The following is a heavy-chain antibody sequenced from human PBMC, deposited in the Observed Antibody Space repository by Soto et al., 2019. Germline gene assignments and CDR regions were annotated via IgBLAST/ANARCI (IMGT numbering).Heavy chain of an antibody. CDR1: GGSISSCY. J-gene: IGHJ6*02. D-gene: IGHD3-10*01. CDR3: ARGPDRGAIYYYYGMDV. CDR2: IYTSGST. V-gene: IGHV4-4*07. Sequence: LPETLSLTCTVSGGSISSCYWSWIRQPAGKGLEWIGRIYTSGSTNYNPSLKSRVTMSVDTSKNQFSLKLSSVTAADTAVYYCARGPDRGAIYYYYGMDVWGQGTTVTVSS.